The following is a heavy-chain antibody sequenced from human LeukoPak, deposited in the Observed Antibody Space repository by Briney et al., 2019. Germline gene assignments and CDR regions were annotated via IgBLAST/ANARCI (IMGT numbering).Heavy chain of an antibody. Sequence: GSLRLSCAASGFTFSSYAMHWVRQAPGKGLEWVAVISYDGSNKYYADSVKGRFTISRDNSKNTLYLQMNSLRAEDTAVYYCANTYSYGNNYFDYWGQGTLVTVSS. V-gene: IGHV3-30*04. CDR2: ISYDGSNK. CDR1: GFTFSSYA. CDR3: ANTYSYGNNYFDY. J-gene: IGHJ4*02. D-gene: IGHD5-18*01.